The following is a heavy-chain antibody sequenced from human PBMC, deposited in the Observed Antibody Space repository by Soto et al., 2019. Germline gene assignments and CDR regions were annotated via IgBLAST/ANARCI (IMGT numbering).Heavy chain of an antibody. D-gene: IGHD5-12*01. CDR3: ARARVRDGYNSHYFGMDG. CDR1: GGTFSSQA. CDR2: MTPIFGTA. Sequence: QVQLVQSGAEVKKPGSSVKVTCKASGGTFSSQAISWVRQAPGQGLEWMGGMTPIFGTANYAQKFQGRVTITADKSTSTAYMELTSLRSEDTAVYYCARARVRDGYNSHYFGMDGWGQGTKVTVSS. J-gene: IGHJ6*02. V-gene: IGHV1-69*06.